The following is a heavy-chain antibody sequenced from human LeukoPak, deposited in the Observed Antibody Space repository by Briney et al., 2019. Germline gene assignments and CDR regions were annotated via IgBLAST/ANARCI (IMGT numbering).Heavy chain of an antibody. CDR3: ARVSSSGYYYQH. CDR2: ISNSGTTI. J-gene: IGHJ1*01. D-gene: IGHD3-22*01. CDR1: GFTFSSYE. Sequence: GGSLRLSCAASGFTFSSYEMNWVRQAPGKGLEWVSYISNSGTTIYYADSVKGRFTISRDNAKNSLYLQMNSLRAEDTAVYYCARVSSSGYYYQHWGQGTLVTVSS. V-gene: IGHV3-48*03.